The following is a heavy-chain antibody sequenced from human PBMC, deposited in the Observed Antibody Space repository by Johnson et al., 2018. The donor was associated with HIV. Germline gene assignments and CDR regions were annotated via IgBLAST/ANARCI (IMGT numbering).Heavy chain of an antibody. Sequence: QMLLVESGGGLVQPGGSLRLSCAASGFTFSDYYMSWIRQAPGKGLEWVSYISSSGSTIYYADSVKGRFTISRDNSKNTLYLQMNSLRAEDTAMYYCARGTRDDAFDIWGRGTMVTVSS. J-gene: IGHJ3*02. CDR2: ISSSGSTI. CDR1: GFTFSDYY. D-gene: IGHD3/OR15-3a*01. V-gene: IGHV3-11*01. CDR3: ARGTRDDAFDI.